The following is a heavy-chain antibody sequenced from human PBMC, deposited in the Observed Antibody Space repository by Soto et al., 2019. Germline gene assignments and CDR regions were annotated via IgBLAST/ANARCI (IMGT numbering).Heavy chain of an antibody. CDR1: GYTFTSYG. CDR2: ISAYNGNT. D-gene: IGHD3-10*01. V-gene: IGHV1-18*04. Sequence: ASVKVSCKASGYTFTSYGISWVRQAPGQGLEWMGWISAYNGNTNYAQKLQGRVTMTTDTSTSTAYMELRSLRSDDTDVYYCARESTMVRGGNGFDPWGQGTLVTVSS. J-gene: IGHJ5*02. CDR3: ARESTMVRGGNGFDP.